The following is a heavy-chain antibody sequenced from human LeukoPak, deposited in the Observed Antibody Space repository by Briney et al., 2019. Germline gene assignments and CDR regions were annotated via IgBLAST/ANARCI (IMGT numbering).Heavy chain of an antibody. CDR1: GFTFSSYW. J-gene: IGHJ6*02. Sequence: GGSLRLSCAASGFTFSSYWMSWVRQAPGKGLEWVANIKQDGSEKYYVDSVKGRFTISRDNAKNSLYLQMSSLGAEDTAVYYCAREKLRGLRYYYGMDVWGQGTTVTVSS. V-gene: IGHV3-7*01. D-gene: IGHD5-18*01. CDR2: IKQDGSEK. CDR3: AREKLRGLRYYYGMDV.